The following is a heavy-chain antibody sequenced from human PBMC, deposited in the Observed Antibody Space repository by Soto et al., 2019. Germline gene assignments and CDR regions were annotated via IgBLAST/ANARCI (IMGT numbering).Heavy chain of an antibody. CDR1: GFTFSSYW. V-gene: IGHV3-7*05. CDR3: ARETSVVAATPYYYYYGMDV. Sequence: GGSLRLSCAASGFTFSSYWMSWVRQAPGKGLEWVANIKQDGSEKYYVDSVKGRFTISRDNAKNSLYLQMNSLRAEDTAVYYCARETSVVAATPYYYYYGMDVWGQGTTVTVSS. D-gene: IGHD2-15*01. CDR2: IKQDGSEK. J-gene: IGHJ6*02.